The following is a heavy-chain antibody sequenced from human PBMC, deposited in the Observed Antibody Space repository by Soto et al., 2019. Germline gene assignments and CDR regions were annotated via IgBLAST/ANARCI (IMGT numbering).Heavy chain of an antibody. CDR1: GFTFSSYA. Sequence: GGSLRLSCAASGFTFSSYAMHWVRQAPGKGLEWVAVISYDGSNKYYADSVKGRFTISRDNSKNTLYLQMNSLRAEDTAVYYCARCRGGYDYYVMDVWGQGTTVTVSS. J-gene: IGHJ6*02. D-gene: IGHD5-12*01. CDR3: ARCRGGYDYYVMDV. CDR2: ISYDGSNK. V-gene: IGHV3-30*04.